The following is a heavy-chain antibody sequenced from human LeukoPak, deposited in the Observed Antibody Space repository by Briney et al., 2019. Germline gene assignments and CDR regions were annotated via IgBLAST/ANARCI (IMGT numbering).Heavy chain of an antibody. CDR1: GFTLSSSA. CDR3: AKRLQGCTYMPFDF. V-gene: IGHV3-23*01. J-gene: IGHJ4*02. Sequence: GGSLRLSCAVSGFTLSSSAMSWVRQAPGKGLEWVSGISSSGGSTYNGDSVKGRFTISRDISKNMLYLQMNSLRAEDTAVYYCAKRLQGCTYMPFDFWGQGTLVTVSS. D-gene: IGHD2-2*01. CDR2: ISSSGGST.